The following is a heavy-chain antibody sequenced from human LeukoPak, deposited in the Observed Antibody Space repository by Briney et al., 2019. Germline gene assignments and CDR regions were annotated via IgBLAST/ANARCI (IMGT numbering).Heavy chain of an antibody. J-gene: IGHJ5*02. Sequence: GGSLRLSCAASGFTFDDYAMHWVRQAPGKGLEWVSGISWNSGSIGYADSVKGRFTISRDNAKNSLYLQTNSLRAEDTALYYCAKDTSEQLLFPWFDPWGQGTLVTVSS. V-gene: IGHV3-9*01. D-gene: IGHD2-2*01. CDR2: ISWNSGSI. CDR1: GFTFDDYA. CDR3: AKDTSEQLLFPWFDP.